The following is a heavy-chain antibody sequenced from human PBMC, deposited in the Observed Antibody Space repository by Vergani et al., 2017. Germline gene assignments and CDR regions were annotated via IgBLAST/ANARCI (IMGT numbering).Heavy chain of an antibody. CDR3: ARESRCGYPWFEGSF. V-gene: IGHV3-74*01. Sequence: VQLVESGGGLVQPGGSLRLSCAASGFTFSSYWMHWVRQAPGKGLVWVSRINSDGSSTSYADSVKGRFTISRDNAKNTLYLQMNSLRAEDTAVYYCARESRCGYPWFEGSFRGQGTLVTVSS. CDR1: GFTFSSYW. CDR2: INSDGSST. J-gene: IGHJ4*02. D-gene: IGHD3-10*01.